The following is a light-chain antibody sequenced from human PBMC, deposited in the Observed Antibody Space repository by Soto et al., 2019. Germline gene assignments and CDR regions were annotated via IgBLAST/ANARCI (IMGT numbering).Light chain of an antibody. CDR1: SSDVGGYNY. CDR2: DVT. Sequence: QSVLTHSRSLSGSPGQSVTISCTGTSSDVGGYNYVSWYQQHPGKAPKLMIYDVTTRPSGVPDRFSGSKSGNTASLTISGLQAEDEADYYCSSHAGSSVVFGTGTKVTVL. CDR3: SSHAGSSVV. J-gene: IGLJ1*01. V-gene: IGLV2-11*01.